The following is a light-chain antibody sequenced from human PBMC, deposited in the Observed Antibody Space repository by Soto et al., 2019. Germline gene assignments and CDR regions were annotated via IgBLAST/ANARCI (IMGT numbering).Light chain of an antibody. J-gene: IGKJ1*01. V-gene: IGKV3-15*01. CDR3: QQYGSLPVA. Sequence: EIVMTQSPATLSVSPGERATLSCRASQSVSSNLAWYQQKPGQAPRLLIYGASTRATGIPARFSGSGSGTEFTLTITSLQSEDFAVYYCQQYGSLPVAFGQGTKVEIK. CDR2: GAS. CDR1: QSVSSN.